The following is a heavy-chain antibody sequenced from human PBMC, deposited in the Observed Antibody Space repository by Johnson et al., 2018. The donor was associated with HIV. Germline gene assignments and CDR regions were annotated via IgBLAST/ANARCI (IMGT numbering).Heavy chain of an antibody. CDR1: GFTFSAYG. D-gene: IGHD3-10*01. CDR3: ARDGSGSYYNGHAFDI. Sequence: VQLVESGGGLVRPGGSLTLSCAASGFTFSAYGMSWVRQAPGKGLEWVSVIYSGGSTYYADSVKGRFTISRDNSKNTLYLQMNSLRAEDTAVYYCARDGSGSYYNGHAFDIWGQGTMVTVSS. J-gene: IGHJ3*02. V-gene: IGHV3-66*01. CDR2: IYSGGST.